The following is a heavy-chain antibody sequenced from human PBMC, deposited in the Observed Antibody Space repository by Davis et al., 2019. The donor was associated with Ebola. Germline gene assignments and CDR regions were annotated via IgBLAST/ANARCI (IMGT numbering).Heavy chain of an antibody. CDR3: ARSWGVVVVPAAIPAWFDP. CDR2: ISAYTGNT. J-gene: IGHJ5*02. Sequence: ASVKVSCKASGYTFTSYGISWVRQAPGQGLEWMGWISAYTGNTNYAQKLQGRVTMTTDTSTSTAYMELRSLRSYDTAVYYCARSWGVVVVPAAIPAWFDPWGQGTLVTVSS. V-gene: IGHV1-18*01. CDR1: GYTFTSYG. D-gene: IGHD2-2*02.